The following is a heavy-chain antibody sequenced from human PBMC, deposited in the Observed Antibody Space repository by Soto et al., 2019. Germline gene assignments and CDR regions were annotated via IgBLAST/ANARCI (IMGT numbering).Heavy chain of an antibody. CDR3: AKDTGMTTLYNGFDP. Sequence: EVQLLESGGGLVQPGGSLRLSCEASGCTFSSYAMSWVRQAPGKGLEWVSAISGSGGSTYYADSVKGRFTISRDNSKNTLYRQMTSLRAEDTAVYYCAKDTGMTTLYNGFDPWGQGTLVTVSS. CDR1: GCTFSSYA. D-gene: IGHD4-17*01. J-gene: IGHJ5*02. CDR2: ISGSGGST. V-gene: IGHV3-23*01.